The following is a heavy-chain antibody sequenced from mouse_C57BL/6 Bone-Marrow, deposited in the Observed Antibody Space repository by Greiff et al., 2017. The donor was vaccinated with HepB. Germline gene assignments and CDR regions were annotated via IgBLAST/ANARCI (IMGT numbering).Heavy chain of an antibody. J-gene: IGHJ4*01. V-gene: IGHV1-69*01. CDR2: IDPSDSYT. CDR3: AREGPYYYGSSYAMDY. Sequence: QVQLQQPGAELVMPGASVKLSCKASGYTFTSYWMHWVKQRPGQGLEWIGEIDPSDSYTNYNQKFKGKSTLTVDKSSSTAYMQLSRLTSEDSAVYYCAREGPYYYGSSYAMDYWGQGTSVTVSS. D-gene: IGHD1-1*01. CDR1: GYTFTSYW.